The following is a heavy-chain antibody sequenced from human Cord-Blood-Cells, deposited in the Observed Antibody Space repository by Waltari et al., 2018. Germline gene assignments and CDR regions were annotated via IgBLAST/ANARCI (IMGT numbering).Heavy chain of an antibody. CDR3: ARRSGSYYFDY. CDR1: GGSISSSSYY. CDR2: IYYSGST. V-gene: IGHV4-39*01. D-gene: IGHD1-26*01. Sequence: QLQLQESGPGLVKPSETLSLTCPVSGGSISSSSYYWGWIRQPPGKGLEWIGSIYYSGSTYYNPSLKSRVTISVDTSKNQFSLKLSSVTAADTAVYYCARRSGSYYFDYWGQGTLVTVSS. J-gene: IGHJ4*02.